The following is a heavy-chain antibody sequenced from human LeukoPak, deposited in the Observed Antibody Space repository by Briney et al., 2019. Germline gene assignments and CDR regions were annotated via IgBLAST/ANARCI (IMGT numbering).Heavy chain of an antibody. V-gene: IGHV4-39*01. J-gene: IGHJ4*02. CDR3: ARGGFYGSGSLFDY. D-gene: IGHD3-10*01. CDR1: GGSISSSSYY. Sequence: PSENLSLTCTVSGGSISSSSYYWSWIRQPPGKGLEWIGTIYYSGSTNYNPSLKSRVTISEDTSKNQISLKLSSVTAADTAVYYCARGGFYGSGSLFDYWGQGTPVTVSS. CDR2: IYYSGST.